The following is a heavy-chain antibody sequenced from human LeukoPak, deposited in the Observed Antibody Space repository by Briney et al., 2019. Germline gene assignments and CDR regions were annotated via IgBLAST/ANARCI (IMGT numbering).Heavy chain of an antibody. J-gene: IGHJ4*02. CDR3: ARGGELLDY. Sequence: ASVKVSCKAXGYTFTTYXXXXXXXXPGQGLEWMGWISAYNGHTXYAQKLQGRVXXXXXTSTSTAYMELRSLRSDDTALYYCARGGELLDYWGQGTLVTVSS. CDR1: GYTFTTYX. D-gene: IGHD1-26*01. V-gene: IGHV1-18*01. CDR2: ISAYNGHT.